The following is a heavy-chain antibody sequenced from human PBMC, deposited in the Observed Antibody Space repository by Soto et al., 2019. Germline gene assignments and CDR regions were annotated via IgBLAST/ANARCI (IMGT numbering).Heavy chain of an antibody. J-gene: IGHJ6*03. CDR1: GYSFTSYW. CDR2: IYPGDSDT. CDR3: ARHRSHYDILIGYYQHFYYCYHMDV. Sequence: PGEALKISCKGSGYSFTSYWIGWVRHMPGKGLEWMGIIYPGDSDTRYSPSFQGQVTISADKSISTAYLQWSSLKASDTAMYYCARHRSHYDILIGYYQHFYYCYHMDVWGKGTTVIVSS. V-gene: IGHV5-51*01. D-gene: IGHD3-9*01.